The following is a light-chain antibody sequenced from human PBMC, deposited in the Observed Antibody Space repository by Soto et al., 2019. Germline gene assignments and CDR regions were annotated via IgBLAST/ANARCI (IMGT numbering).Light chain of an antibody. V-gene: IGLV2-23*01. J-gene: IGLJ3*02. CDR1: SSDVGSYNL. CDR2: EGS. Sequence: QSALTQPASVSGSPGQSITISCTGTSSDVGSYNLVSWYQQHPGKAPKLIIYEGSKRPSGVSNRFSGSKSGNTASLTISGVQAEDEAEYYCCSYAGSTTGVFGGGTKLTVL. CDR3: CSYAGSTTGV.